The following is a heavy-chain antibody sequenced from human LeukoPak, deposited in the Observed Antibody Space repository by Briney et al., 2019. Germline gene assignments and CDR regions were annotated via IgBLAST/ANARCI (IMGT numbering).Heavy chain of an antibody. V-gene: IGHV4-59*08. J-gene: IGHJ5*02. Sequence: SETLSLTCTVSGGSISSYYWGWIRQPPGKGLERIGYIYYSGSTNYNPSLKSRVTISVDTSKNQFSLKLSSVTAADTAMYYCARHVGVYDFWSGYLNWFDPWGQGTLVTVSS. CDR3: ARHVGVYDFWSGYLNWFDP. CDR2: IYYSGST. D-gene: IGHD3-3*01. CDR1: GGSISSYY.